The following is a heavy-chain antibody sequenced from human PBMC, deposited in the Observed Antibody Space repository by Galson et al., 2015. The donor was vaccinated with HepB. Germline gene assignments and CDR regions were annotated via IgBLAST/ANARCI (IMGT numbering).Heavy chain of an antibody. CDR2: ISYDGSNK. CDR3: ASTLSSYYYDSSGYLDY. V-gene: IGHV3-30-3*01. CDR1: GFTFSSYA. D-gene: IGHD3-22*01. J-gene: IGHJ4*02. Sequence: SLRLSCAASGFTFSSYAMHWVRQAPGKGLEWVAVISYDGSNKYYADSAKGRFTISRDNSKNTLYLQMNSLRAEDTAVHYCASTLSSYYYDSSGYLDYWGQGTLVTVSS.